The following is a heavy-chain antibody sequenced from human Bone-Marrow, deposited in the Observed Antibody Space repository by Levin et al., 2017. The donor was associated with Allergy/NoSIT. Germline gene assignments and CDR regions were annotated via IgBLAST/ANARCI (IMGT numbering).Heavy chain of an antibody. V-gene: IGHV3-48*03. J-gene: IGHJ4*02. CDR3: AREGPLRYFDWPRTTDGNFDY. CDR2: ISSSGSTI. D-gene: IGHD3-9*01. Sequence: LSLTCAASGFTFSSYEMNWVRQAPGKGLEWVSYISSSGSTIYYADSVKGRFTISRDNAKNSLYLQMNSLRAEDTAVYYCAREGPLRYFDWPRTTDGNFDYWGQGTLVTVSS. CDR1: GFTFSSYE.